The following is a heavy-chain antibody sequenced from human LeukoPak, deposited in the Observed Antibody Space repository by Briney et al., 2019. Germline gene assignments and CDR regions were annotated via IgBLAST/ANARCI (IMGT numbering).Heavy chain of an antibody. D-gene: IGHD2-15*01. CDR3: AKARGSGIVVVVAATYYFDY. CDR1: GFTFSSYA. J-gene: IGHJ4*02. V-gene: IGHV3-23*01. Sequence: GGSLRLSCAASGFTFSSYAMSWVRQAPGKGLEWVSAISGSGGSTYYADSAKGRFTISRDNSKNTLYLQMNSLRAEDTAVYYCAKARGSGIVVVVAATYYFDYWGQGTLVTVSS. CDR2: ISGSGGST.